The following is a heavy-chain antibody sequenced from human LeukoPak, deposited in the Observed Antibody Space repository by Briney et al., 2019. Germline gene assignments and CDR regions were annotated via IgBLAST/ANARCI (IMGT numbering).Heavy chain of an antibody. CDR3: ARVTTRNYYGSGSYYNRWYFDL. Sequence: SETLSLTCTVSGGSISSYYWSWIRQPPGKGLEWIGYIYYSGSTNYNPSLKSRVTISVDTSKNQFSLKLSSVTAADTAVYYCARVTTRNYYGSGSYYNRWYFDLWGRGTLVTVSS. CDR1: GGSISSYY. D-gene: IGHD3-10*01. V-gene: IGHV4-59*01. CDR2: IYYSGST. J-gene: IGHJ2*01.